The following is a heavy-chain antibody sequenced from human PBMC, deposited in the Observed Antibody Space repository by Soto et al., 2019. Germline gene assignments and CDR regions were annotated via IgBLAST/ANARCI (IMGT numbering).Heavy chain of an antibody. V-gene: IGHV3-30-3*01. J-gene: IGHJ6*02. CDR3: ARDYCSSTSCYTRFYYYYYYGMDV. D-gene: IGHD2-2*02. Sequence: GGSLRLSCAASGFTFSSYAMHWVRQAPGKGLEWVAVISYDGSNKYYADSVKGRFTISRDNSKNTLYLQMNSLRAEDTAVYYCARDYCSSTSCYTRFYYYYYYGMDVWGQGTTVTVSS. CDR1: GFTFSSYA. CDR2: ISYDGSNK.